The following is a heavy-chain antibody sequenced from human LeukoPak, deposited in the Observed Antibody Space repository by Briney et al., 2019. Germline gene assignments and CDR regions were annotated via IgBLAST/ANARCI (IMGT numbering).Heavy chain of an antibody. CDR3: ARGVDTAMVTSNWFDP. J-gene: IGHJ5*02. V-gene: IGHV4-30-2*01. CDR2: TYHSGST. CDR1: GGFISSGGYS. D-gene: IGHD5-18*01. Sequence: SQTLSLTCAVSGGFISSGGYSWSWIRQPPGKGLEWIGYTYHSGSTYYNPSLKSRVTISVDRSKNQFSLKLSSVTAADTAVYYCARGVDTAMVTSNWFDPWGQGTLVTVSS.